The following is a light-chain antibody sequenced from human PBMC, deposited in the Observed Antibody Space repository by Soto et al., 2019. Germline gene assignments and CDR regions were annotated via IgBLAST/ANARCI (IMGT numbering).Light chain of an antibody. Sequence: EIVLTQSPGTLSLSPGERATLSCRASQSVSSDFLAWYQQKPGQAPRLLIYDASTRATDIPDRFSGSGSGTDFTLTISRLEPEDFALYYCQQYGDSPFTFGPGSKVDI. CDR3: QQYGDSPFT. V-gene: IGKV3-20*01. CDR2: DAS. CDR1: QSVSSDF. J-gene: IGKJ3*01.